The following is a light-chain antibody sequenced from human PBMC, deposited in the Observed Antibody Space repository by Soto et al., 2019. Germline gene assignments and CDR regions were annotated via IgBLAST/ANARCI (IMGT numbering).Light chain of an antibody. Sequence: EIVMTQSPATLSLSPGERATLSCRASQNVSINLAWYQQILGQAPRLLIYGASTRATGIPDRFSGSGSGTEFTLSISSLQSEDFAVYYCQQYNNWPRTFGQGTTVEIK. CDR1: QNVSIN. CDR3: QQYNNWPRT. J-gene: IGKJ1*01. V-gene: IGKV3-15*01. CDR2: GAS.